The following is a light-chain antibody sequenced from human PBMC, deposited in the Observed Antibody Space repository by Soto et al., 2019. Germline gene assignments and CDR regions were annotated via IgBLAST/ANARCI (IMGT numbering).Light chain of an antibody. CDR3: QQTYSVPGT. Sequence: DIQMTQSPSSLSASVGDRVTITCRASQSISTYLNWYQQKAGLAPKLLIYAASSLQSGVPSRFSGSGSGTDFTLTISSLQPEDFATYYCQQTYSVPGTFGGGTKVDIK. J-gene: IGKJ4*01. CDR1: QSISTY. CDR2: AAS. V-gene: IGKV1-39*01.